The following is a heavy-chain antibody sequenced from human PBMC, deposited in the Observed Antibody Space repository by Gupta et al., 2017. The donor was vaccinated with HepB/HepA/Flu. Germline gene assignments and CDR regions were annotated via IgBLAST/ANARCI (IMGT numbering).Heavy chain of an antibody. CDR2: MSTNNGNT. D-gene: IGHD2-21*01. V-gene: IGHV1-8*01. Sequence: QRQSLQSGAELKKPGASVKCSCKASGYTFTNLDINWVRQAPGEGPEWMGWMSTNNGNTGYAQKFQDRVTMTRDTSISTAYMELSSLTAEDTAIYYCARGVEAGVDVWGQGTTVLVSS. CDR3: ARGVEAGVDV. J-gene: IGHJ6*02. CDR1: GYTFTNLD.